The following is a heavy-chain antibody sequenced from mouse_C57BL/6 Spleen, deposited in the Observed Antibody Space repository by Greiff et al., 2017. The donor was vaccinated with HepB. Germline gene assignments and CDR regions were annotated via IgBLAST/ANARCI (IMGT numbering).Heavy chain of an antibody. Sequence: VQLQQSGPVLVKPGASVKMSCKASGYTFTDYYMNWVKQSHGKSLEWIGVINPYNGGTSYNQKFKGKATLTVDKSSSTAYMELNSLTSEDSAVYYCARSRDRVSFAYWGQGTLVTVSA. CDR2: INPYNGGT. CDR1: GYTFTDYY. CDR3: ARSRDRVSFAY. J-gene: IGHJ3*01. V-gene: IGHV1-19*01. D-gene: IGHD3-1*01.